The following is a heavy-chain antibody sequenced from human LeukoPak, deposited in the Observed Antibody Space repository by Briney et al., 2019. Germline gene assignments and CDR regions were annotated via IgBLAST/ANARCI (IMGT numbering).Heavy chain of an antibody. CDR2: ISSSGSTI. J-gene: IGHJ4*02. CDR3: ARDPSSSWYDY. Sequence: GGSLRLSCAASGFTFSSYSMSWVRQAPGKGLEWVSYISSSGSTIYYADSVKGRFTISRDNAKNSLYLQMNSLRAEDTAVYYCARDPSSSWYDYWGQGTLVTVSS. V-gene: IGHV3-48*04. D-gene: IGHD6-13*01. CDR1: GFTFSSYS.